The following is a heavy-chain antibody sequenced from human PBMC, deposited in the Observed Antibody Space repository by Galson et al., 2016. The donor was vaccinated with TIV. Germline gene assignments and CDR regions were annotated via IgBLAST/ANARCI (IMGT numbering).Heavy chain of an antibody. V-gene: IGHV1-8*02. CDR1: GYTFTSYE. D-gene: IGHD4-17*01. CDR3: ARSGDYGDY. CDR2: MNPNSGNT. J-gene: IGHJ4*02. Sequence: SVKVSCKASGYTFTSYEMHWVRQAPGQGLEWMGWMNPNSGNTGYAQKFRGRVTMTRNTSVRTAYMELSSLRSEDTAVYYCARSGDYGDYWGQGTLVTVSS.